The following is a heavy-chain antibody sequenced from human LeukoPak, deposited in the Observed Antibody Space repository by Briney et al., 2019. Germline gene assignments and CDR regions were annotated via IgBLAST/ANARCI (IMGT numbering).Heavy chain of an antibody. D-gene: IGHD3-10*01. J-gene: IGHJ5*02. CDR2: IYSTGII. V-gene: IGHV4-4*07. CDR3: TRDSGTSGEVKFDP. Sequence: SETLPLTCTVSGGSITNYYWSWIRQPAGKGLEWIGRIYSTGIITYNPSLKSRVTMSVDTSKNQLSLRLISVTAADTAVYYCTRDSGTSGEVKFDPWGQGSLVTVSS. CDR1: GGSITNYY.